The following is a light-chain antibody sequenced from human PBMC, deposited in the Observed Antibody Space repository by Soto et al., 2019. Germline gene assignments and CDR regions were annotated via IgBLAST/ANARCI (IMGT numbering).Light chain of an antibody. CDR1: SFNIGSNT. CDR2: SND. CDR3: AAWDDSLNGYV. V-gene: IGLV1-44*01. Sequence: QSVLTQSPSVSGTPGQRVTISCSGSSFNIGSNTVNWYQQLPGTAPKLLIYSNDQRPSGVPDQFSGSKSGTSASLAISGLQSEDEADYYCAAWDDSLNGYVFGSGTKVTVL. J-gene: IGLJ1*01.